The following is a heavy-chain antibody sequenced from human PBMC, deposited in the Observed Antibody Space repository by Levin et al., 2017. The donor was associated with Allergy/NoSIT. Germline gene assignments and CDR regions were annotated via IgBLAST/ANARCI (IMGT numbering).Heavy chain of an antibody. D-gene: IGHD5/OR15-5a*01. CDR3: ARVIYPFYFDF. Sequence: PSPPLSLTCTVSGGSLSSATYSWSWIRQPPGKGLDLLFPLFHLFLPSSPPSLNIRVTISVDRSKNQFSLKLSSVTAADTAVYYCARVIYPFYFDFWGRGTLVTVSS. CDR2: LFHLFLP. CDR1: GGSLSSATYS. J-gene: IGHJ4*02. V-gene: IGHV4-30-2*01.